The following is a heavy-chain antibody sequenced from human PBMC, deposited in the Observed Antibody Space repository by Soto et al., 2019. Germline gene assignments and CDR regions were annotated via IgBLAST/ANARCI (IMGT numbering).Heavy chain of an antibody. J-gene: IGHJ5*02. CDR1: GFTFSSYA. Sequence: EVQLLESGGGLVQPGGSLRLSCAASGFTFSSYAMSWVRQAPGKGLEWVSAISSSSSYIYYADSVKGRFTISRDNAKNSLYLQMNSLRAEDTAVYYCARDLRVPENWFDPWGQGTLVTVSS. CDR2: ISSSSSYI. V-gene: IGHV3-21*01. CDR3: ARDLRVPENWFDP.